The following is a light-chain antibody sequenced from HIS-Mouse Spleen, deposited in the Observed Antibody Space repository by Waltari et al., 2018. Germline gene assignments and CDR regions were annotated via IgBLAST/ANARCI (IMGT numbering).Light chain of an antibody. Sequence: SYELTQPPSVSVSPGQTARITCSGDALPKQYADWYQQKPGQAPVLVIYKDSERPSGIPERFSGSSSGTTVTLTISGVQAEDEADYYCQSADSSGTGWVFGGGTKLTVL. CDR3: QSADSSGTGWV. CDR1: ALPKQY. CDR2: KDS. J-gene: IGLJ3*02. V-gene: IGLV3-25*03.